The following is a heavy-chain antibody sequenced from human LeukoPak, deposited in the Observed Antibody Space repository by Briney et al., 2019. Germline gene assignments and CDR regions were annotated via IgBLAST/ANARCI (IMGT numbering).Heavy chain of an antibody. CDR1: GFTFDDYA. J-gene: IGHJ4*02. D-gene: IGHD7-27*01. CDR2: ISWNSGSI. V-gene: IGHV3-9*01. Sequence: GRSLRLSCAASGFTFDDYAMHWVRQAPGKGLEWVSGISWNSGSIGYADSVKGRFTISRDNSKNTLYLQMNSLRAEDTAVYYCAKETGGFDYWGQGTLVTVSS. CDR3: AKETGGFDY.